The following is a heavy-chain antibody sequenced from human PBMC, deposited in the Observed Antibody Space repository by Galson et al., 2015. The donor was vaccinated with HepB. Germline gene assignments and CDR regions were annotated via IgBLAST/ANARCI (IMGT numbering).Heavy chain of an antibody. CDR3: AKVRTIFGVVIDY. D-gene: IGHD3-3*01. J-gene: IGHJ4*02. V-gene: IGHV3-23*01. CDR1: GFTFSSYA. Sequence: SLRLSCAASGFTFSSYAMSWVRQAPGKGLEWVSTISGSGDSTYYADSVKGRFTISRDNSKNTVYLQMSSLRAEDTAVYFCAKVRTIFGVVIDYWGQGTLVTVSS. CDR2: ISGSGDST.